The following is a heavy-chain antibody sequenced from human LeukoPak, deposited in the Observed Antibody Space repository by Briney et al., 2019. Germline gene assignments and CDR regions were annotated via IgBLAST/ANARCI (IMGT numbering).Heavy chain of an antibody. J-gene: IGHJ6*02. CDR3: ARTSRHYYGSGSNLTPWPAGMDV. CDR2: IYYSGSST. D-gene: IGHD3-10*01. Sequence: SETLSLTCTVSGGSISSSSYYWGWIRQPPGKELEWIGSIYYSGSSTKYSPSLKSRVTISVDTSKSQFSLKLNSATAADTAVYYCARTSRHYYGSGSNLTPWPAGMDVWGQGTTVTVSS. CDR1: GGSISSSSYY. V-gene: IGHV4-61*05.